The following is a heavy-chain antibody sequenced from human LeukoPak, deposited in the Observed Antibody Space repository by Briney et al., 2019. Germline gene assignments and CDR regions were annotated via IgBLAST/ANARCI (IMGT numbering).Heavy chain of an antibody. CDR2: IYTTGTA. CDR1: GGSICPYY. J-gene: IGHJ3*02. D-gene: IGHD6-6*01. V-gene: IGHV4-4*07. Sequence: SETLSLTCVLSGGSICPYYWSWVRQAAGKGPEGVGRIYTTGTADYNPSLKGRVFLSVDTSMNQFSLKVTSVTAADTAVYYCARDHSSSSWMDAFEIWGPGMKLIVSS. CDR3: ARDHSSSSWMDAFEI.